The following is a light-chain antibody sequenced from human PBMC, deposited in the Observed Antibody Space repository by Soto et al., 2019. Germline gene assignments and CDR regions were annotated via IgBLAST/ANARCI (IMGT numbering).Light chain of an antibody. CDR1: QSVSSNY. CDR3: QQYGSSPIT. Sequence: EIVLTQSPGTLSLSPGERATLSCRASQSVSSNYLAWYQQKPGQAPRVLIYVASSRATGIPDRFSGSGSGTDFTLTISRLEPEDFAVYYCQQYGSSPITFGQGTRLAIK. J-gene: IGKJ5*01. V-gene: IGKV3-20*01. CDR2: VAS.